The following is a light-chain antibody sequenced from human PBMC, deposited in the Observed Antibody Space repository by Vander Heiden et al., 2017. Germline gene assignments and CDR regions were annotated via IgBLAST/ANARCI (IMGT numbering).Light chain of an antibody. CDR1: KLGDKY. V-gene: IGLV3-1*01. CDR3: QAWDSSFRV. CDR2: QDS. J-gene: IGLJ3*02. Sequence: SYELTQPPSVSVSPGQTASITCFGDKLGDKYACWYQQKPGQSPVLVIYQDSKRPSGIPERFSGSNSGNTATLTISGTQAMDEADYYCQAWDSSFRVFGGGTKLTVL.